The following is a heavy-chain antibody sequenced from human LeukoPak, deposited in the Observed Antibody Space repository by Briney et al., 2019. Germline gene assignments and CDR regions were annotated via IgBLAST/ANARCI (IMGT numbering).Heavy chain of an antibody. J-gene: IGHJ4*02. CDR2: ISGSATEL. CDR1: GFRFNNYA. V-gene: IGHV3-23*01. Sequence: SGGSLRLSCAASGFRFNNYAMSWVRQAPGKGLEWVSSISGSATELHYADSVGGRFTISRDNSRNTLYLHMNSLRAEDTAVYYCAKAQHGYTNSPFDYWGQGTVVTVSS. D-gene: IGHD6-6*01. CDR3: AKAQHGYTNSPFDY.